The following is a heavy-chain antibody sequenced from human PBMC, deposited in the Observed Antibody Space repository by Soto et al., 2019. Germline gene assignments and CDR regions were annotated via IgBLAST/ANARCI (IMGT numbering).Heavy chain of an antibody. Sequence: QVQLVESGGGVVQPGRSLRLSCPASGFTFSSYGMHWVRQAPGKGLEWVAVISYDGSNKYYADSVKGRFTISRDNSKNTLYLQMNSLRAEDTAVYYCAKDRDIVVVVAALQHWGQGTLVTVSS. CDR1: GFTFSSYG. J-gene: IGHJ1*01. CDR3: AKDRDIVVVVAALQH. D-gene: IGHD2-15*01. CDR2: ISYDGSNK. V-gene: IGHV3-30*18.